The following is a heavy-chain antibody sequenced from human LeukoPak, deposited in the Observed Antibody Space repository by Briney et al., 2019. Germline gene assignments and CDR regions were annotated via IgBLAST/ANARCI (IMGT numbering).Heavy chain of an antibody. J-gene: IGHJ6*02. CDR2: IYHSGST. CDR1: GGSISSGGYS. CDR3: ASINHGSWYNYYYYYGMDV. V-gene: IGHV4-30-2*01. Sequence: SETLSLTCAVSGGSISSGGYSWSWIRQPPGKGLEWIGYIYHSGSTYYNPSLKSRVTISVDRSKNQFSLKLSSVTAADTAVYYCASINHGSWYNYYYYYGMDVWGQGTTVTVSS. D-gene: IGHD6-13*01.